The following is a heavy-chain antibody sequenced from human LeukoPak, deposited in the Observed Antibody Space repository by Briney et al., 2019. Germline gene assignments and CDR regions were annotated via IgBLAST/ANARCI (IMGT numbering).Heavy chain of an antibody. J-gene: IGHJ4*02. CDR1: GGSFSGYY. V-gene: IGHV4-34*01. Sequence: SETLSLTCAVYGGSFSGYYWSWIRQPPGKGLEWIGEINHSGSTNYNPSLTSRVTISVDTSKNQFPLKLSSVTAAGTAVYYCASSVGYDSSGYPAAYYFDYWGQGTLVTVSS. CDR2: INHSGST. D-gene: IGHD3-22*01. CDR3: ASSVGYDSSGYPAAYYFDY.